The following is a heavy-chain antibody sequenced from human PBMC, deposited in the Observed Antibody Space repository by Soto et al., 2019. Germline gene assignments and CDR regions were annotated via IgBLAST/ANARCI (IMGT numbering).Heavy chain of an antibody. D-gene: IGHD3-10*01. CDR3: AAGGSRHQIWFGELMMAGMDV. V-gene: IGHV1-69*13. CDR2: IIPILGTT. J-gene: IGHJ6*02. Sequence: GASVKVSCKASRDTFDSYAMTWVRLAPGQGLEWMGGIIPILGTTKFAQKFQGRVTMTADESTSTIYMELSSLRSEDGAVYYCAAGGSRHQIWFGELMMAGMDVWGQGTTVTVSS. CDR1: RDTFDSYA.